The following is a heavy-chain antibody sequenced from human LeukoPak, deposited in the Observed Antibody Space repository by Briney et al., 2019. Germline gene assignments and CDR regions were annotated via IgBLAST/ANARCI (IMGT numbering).Heavy chain of an antibody. J-gene: IGHJ4*02. D-gene: IGHD1-26*01. CDR3: AREVGALYYFDY. V-gene: IGHV1-46*01. Sequence: ASVKVSCKASGYTFTSYYMHWVRQAPGQGLEWMGIINPSGGGTSYAQKFQGRVTMTRDTSTSTVYMELSSLRSEDTAVYYCAREVGALYYFDYWGQGTLVTVSS. CDR2: INPSGGGT. CDR1: GYTFTSYY.